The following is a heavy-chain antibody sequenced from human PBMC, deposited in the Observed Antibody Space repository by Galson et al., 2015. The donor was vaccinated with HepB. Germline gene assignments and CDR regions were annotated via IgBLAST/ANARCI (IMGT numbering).Heavy chain of an antibody. CDR3: ARAGPGLGYQLLYEFKYYYYGMDV. Sequence: SLRLSCAASGFTFSSYSMNWVRQAPGKGLEWVSSISSSSSYIYYADSVKGRFTISRDNAKNSLYLQMNSLRAEDTAVYYCARAGPGLGYQLLYEFKYYYYGMDVWGQGTTVTVSS. CDR2: ISSSSSYI. J-gene: IGHJ6*02. CDR1: GFTFSSYS. V-gene: IGHV3-21*01. D-gene: IGHD2-2*02.